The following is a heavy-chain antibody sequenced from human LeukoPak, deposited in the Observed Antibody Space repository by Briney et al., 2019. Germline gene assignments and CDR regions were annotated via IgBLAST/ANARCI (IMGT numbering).Heavy chain of an antibody. CDR2: IYYSGST. Sequence: PSETLSLTCTVSGGSISSYYWSWIRQPPGKGLEWIGYIYYSGSTNYNPSLKSRVTISVDTSKNQFSLKLSSVTAADTAVYYCARAVRGLRWAVYYFDYWGQGTLVTVSS. D-gene: IGHD5-12*01. CDR3: ARAVRGLRWAVYYFDY. V-gene: IGHV4-59*01. CDR1: GGSISSYY. J-gene: IGHJ4*02.